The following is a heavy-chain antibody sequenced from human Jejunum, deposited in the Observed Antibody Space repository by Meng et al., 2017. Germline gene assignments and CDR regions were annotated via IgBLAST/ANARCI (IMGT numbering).Heavy chain of an antibody. V-gene: IGHV4-39*01. Sequence: QLQLQESGAGLVKASETLSLTCTFSGGSISGSYEYWGWIRQPPGKGLDGAGTISYSGSTYYNPSLTSRVTISMDTSKNQFSLKLSSVTAADTAVYYCARHFSGSGTWFFDSWGQGALVTVSS. CDR3: ARHFSGSGTWFFDS. J-gene: IGHJ4*02. D-gene: IGHD3-10*01. CDR1: GGSISGSYEY. CDR2: ISYSGST.